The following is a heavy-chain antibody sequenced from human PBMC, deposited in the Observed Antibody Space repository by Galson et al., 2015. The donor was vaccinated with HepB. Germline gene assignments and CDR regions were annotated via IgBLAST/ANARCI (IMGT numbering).Heavy chain of an antibody. J-gene: IGHJ4*02. CDR1: GFTFSSYA. Sequence: SLRLSCAASGFTFSSYAMHWVRQAPGKGLEWVAVISYDGSNKYYADSVKGRFTISRDNSKNTLYLQMNSLRAEDTAVYYCASKGRIAVAGTVYWGQGTLVTVSS. CDR2: ISYDGSNK. V-gene: IGHV3-30*04. CDR3: ASKGRIAVAGTVY. D-gene: IGHD6-19*01.